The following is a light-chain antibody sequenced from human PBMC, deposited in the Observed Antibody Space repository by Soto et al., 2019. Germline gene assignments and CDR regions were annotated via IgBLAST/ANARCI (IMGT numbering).Light chain of an antibody. V-gene: IGKV3-15*01. CDR2: DAS. CDR3: QRYNNWPLT. Sequence: EIVMTQSPATLSVSPGERATLSCRASQSVSSNLAWYQQKPGQAPRLLIYDASTRATGIPARFSGGGSGTEFTLTISSLQSEDLAVYYCQRYNNWPLTFGGGTKVEIK. CDR1: QSVSSN. J-gene: IGKJ4*01.